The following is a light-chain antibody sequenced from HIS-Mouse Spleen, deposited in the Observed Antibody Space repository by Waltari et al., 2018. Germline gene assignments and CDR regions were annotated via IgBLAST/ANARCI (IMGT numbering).Light chain of an antibody. J-gene: IGLJ3*02. CDR1: SSNIGSNH. Sequence: QSVLTQPPSASGTPGQRVTISCSGSSSNIGSNHVYWYQQPPGTAPKLLLYRNNRRPSGVPDRFSGSKSGTSASLAISGLRSEDEADYYCAAWDDSLSGPVFGGGTKLTVL. CDR2: RNN. CDR3: AAWDDSLSGPV. V-gene: IGLV1-47*01.